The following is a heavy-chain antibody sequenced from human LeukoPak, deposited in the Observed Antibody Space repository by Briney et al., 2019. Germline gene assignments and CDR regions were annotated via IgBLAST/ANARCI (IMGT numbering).Heavy chain of an antibody. Sequence: SETLSLSCAVYGGSFSGYYWSWIRQPPGKGLEWIGEINHSGSTNYNPSLKSRVTISVDTSKNQFSLKLSSVTAADTAVYYCARVSGSHSGFDYWGQGTLVTVSS. CDR3: ARVSGSHSGFDY. J-gene: IGHJ4*02. D-gene: IGHD1-26*01. V-gene: IGHV4-34*01. CDR1: GGSFSGYY. CDR2: INHSGST.